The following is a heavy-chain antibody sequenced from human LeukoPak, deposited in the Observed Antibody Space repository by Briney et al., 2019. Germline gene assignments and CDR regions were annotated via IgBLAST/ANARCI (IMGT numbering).Heavy chain of an antibody. CDR1: GYSFTSYG. CDR2: ISAYNGDT. CDR3: ARDDYDSSGAHFDY. Sequence: ASVKVSCKASGYSFTSYGISWVRQAPGQGLEWMGWISAYNGDTNYAQKLQGRVTMTTDTSTSTAYMELRGLRSDDTAVYYCARDDYDSSGAHFDYWGQGTLVTVSS. J-gene: IGHJ4*02. D-gene: IGHD3-22*01. V-gene: IGHV1-18*01.